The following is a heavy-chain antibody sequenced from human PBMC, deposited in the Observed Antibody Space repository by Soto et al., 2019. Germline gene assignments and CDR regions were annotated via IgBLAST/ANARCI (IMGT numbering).Heavy chain of an antibody. Sequence: QVQLVQSGAEVKKPGSSVKVSCQASGGSFSDYAISWVRQAPGQGLEWMGGIIPMLGIADNGQKFQGRVIITADEYTSTVYMELSSLRSEDTAVYYCARDGDYYDSSGFQRDYHYYGMDVWDQGTPVTVAS. D-gene: IGHD3-22*01. V-gene: IGHV1-69*01. J-gene: IGHJ6*02. CDR2: IIPMLGIA. CDR3: ARDGDYYDSSGFQRDYHYYGMDV. CDR1: GGSFSDYA.